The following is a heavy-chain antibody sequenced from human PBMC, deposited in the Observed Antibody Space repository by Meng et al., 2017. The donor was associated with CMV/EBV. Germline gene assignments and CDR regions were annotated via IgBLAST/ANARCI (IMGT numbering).Heavy chain of an antibody. CDR1: GGSFSGYY. V-gene: IGHV4-34*01. Sequence: QVRLRRWGAGLLNPSGTLSPTCAVHGGSFSGYYWSWIRQPPGKGLEWIGEINHSGSTNYNPSLKSRVTISVDTSKNQFSLKLSSVTAADTAVYYCARGGNWFDPWGQGTLVTVSS. CDR3: ARGGNWFDP. CDR2: INHSGST. J-gene: IGHJ5*02.